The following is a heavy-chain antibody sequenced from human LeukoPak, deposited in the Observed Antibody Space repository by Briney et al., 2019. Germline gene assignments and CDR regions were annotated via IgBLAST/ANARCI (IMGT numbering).Heavy chain of an antibody. D-gene: IGHD2-15*01. Sequence: ASVKVSCKASGYTFTGSYLHWVRQAPGQGLEWMGWINPNSGGTNYAQKFQGRVTMTRDTSISTAYMELSRLRSDDTAVYYCARGLGYCSGGSCSHFDYWGQGTLVTVSS. CDR3: ARGLGYCSGGSCSHFDY. CDR1: GYTFTGSY. V-gene: IGHV1-2*02. CDR2: INPNSGGT. J-gene: IGHJ4*02.